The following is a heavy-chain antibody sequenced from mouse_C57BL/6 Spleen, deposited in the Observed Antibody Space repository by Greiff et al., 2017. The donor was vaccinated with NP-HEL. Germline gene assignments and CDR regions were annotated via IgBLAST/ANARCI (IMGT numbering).Heavy chain of an antibody. CDR2: IRNKANGYTT. J-gene: IGHJ2*01. D-gene: IGHD4-1*01. CDR1: GFTFTDYY. CDR3: ARLGPYYFDY. V-gene: IGHV7-3*01. Sequence: EVQRVESGGGLVQPGGSLSLSCAASGFTFTDYYMSWVRQPPGKALEWLGFIRNKANGYTTEYSASVKGRFTISRDNSQSILYLQMNALRAEDSATYYCARLGPYYFDYWGQGTTLTVSS.